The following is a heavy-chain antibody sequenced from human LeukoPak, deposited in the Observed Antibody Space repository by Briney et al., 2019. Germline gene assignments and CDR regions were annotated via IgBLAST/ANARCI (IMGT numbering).Heavy chain of an antibody. CDR2: INPSGGST. CDR1: GYTFTSYY. Sequence: GASVKGSCKASGYTFTSYYMHWVRQAPGQGLEWMGIINPSGGSTSYAQKFQGRVTMTRDTSTSTVYMELSSLRSEDTAVYYCARTFEMAHDAFDIWGQGTMVTVSS. D-gene: IGHD5-24*01. J-gene: IGHJ3*02. V-gene: IGHV1-46*01. CDR3: ARTFEMAHDAFDI.